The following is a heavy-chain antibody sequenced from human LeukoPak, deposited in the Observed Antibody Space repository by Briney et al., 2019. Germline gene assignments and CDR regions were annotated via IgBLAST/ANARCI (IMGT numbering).Heavy chain of an antibody. CDR3: ARGLGYFDL. CDR2: IYYSGST. J-gene: IGHJ2*01. V-gene: IGHV4-30-4*01. Sequence: SETLSLTCTVSGASINNYFWSWIRQPPGKGLEWIGYIYYSGSTYYDPSLKSRVTISLDTSKNQFSLKLTSVTAADTAVYFCARGLGYFDLWGRGTLVTVSS. CDR1: GASINNYF.